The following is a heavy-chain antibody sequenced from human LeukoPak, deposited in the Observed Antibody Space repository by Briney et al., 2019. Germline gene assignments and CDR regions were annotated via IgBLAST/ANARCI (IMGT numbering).Heavy chain of an antibody. V-gene: IGHV3-53*01. CDR1: GFTVSSNY. J-gene: IGHJ4*02. D-gene: IGHD3-22*01. Sequence: PGGSLRLSCAASGFTVSSNYMSWVRQAPGKGLEWVSVIYSGGSTYYADSVKGRFTISRDNSKNTLYLQMNSLRAEDTAVYYCARDRWLDSSGSHAGYWGQGTLVTVSS. CDR3: ARDRWLDSSGSHAGY. CDR2: IYSGGST.